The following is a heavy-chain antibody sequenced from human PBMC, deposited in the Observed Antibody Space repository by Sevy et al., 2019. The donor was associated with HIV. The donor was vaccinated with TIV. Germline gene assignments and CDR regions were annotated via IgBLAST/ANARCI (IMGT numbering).Heavy chain of an antibody. J-gene: IGHJ4*02. V-gene: IGHV3-23*01. CDR3: AREGCTRPHDY. Sequence: GGSLRLSCAASGFAFYDYSMCWIRQAPGMGLEWVATLSFGCGKINYADSVKGRFTISRDNSKNSFYLQMDNLRVEDTALYYCAREGCTRPHDYWGQRTRVTVSS. D-gene: IGHD2-8*01. CDR1: GFAFYDYS. CDR2: LSFGCGKI.